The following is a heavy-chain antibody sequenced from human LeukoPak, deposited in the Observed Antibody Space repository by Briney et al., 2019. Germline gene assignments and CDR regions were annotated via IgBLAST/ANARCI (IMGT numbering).Heavy chain of an antibody. Sequence: GGSLRLSCAASGFPFNNAWMNWVRQAPGKGLEWVAVISYDGSNKYYADSVKGRFTISRDNSKSTLYLQMNSLRAEDTAVYYCARDKSYSSGSYYFDYWGQGTLVTVSS. V-gene: IGHV3-30-3*01. J-gene: IGHJ4*02. CDR2: ISYDGSNK. D-gene: IGHD6-19*01. CDR1: GFPFNNAW. CDR3: ARDKSYSSGSYYFDY.